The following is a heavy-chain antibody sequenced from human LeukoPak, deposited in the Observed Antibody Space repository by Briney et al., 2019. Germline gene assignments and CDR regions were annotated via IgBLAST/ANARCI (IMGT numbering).Heavy chain of an antibody. D-gene: IGHD6-19*01. CDR2: IYYSGST. CDR3: ASQAVAGTWNWFDP. CDR1: GGSISSSSYY. V-gene: IGHV4-39*01. J-gene: IGHJ5*02. Sequence: PSETLSLTCTVSGGSISSSSYYWGWIRQPPGKGLEWIGSIYYSGSTYYNPSLKSRVTISVDTSKNQFSLKLSSVTAADTAVYYCASQAVAGTWNWFDPWGQGTLVTVSS.